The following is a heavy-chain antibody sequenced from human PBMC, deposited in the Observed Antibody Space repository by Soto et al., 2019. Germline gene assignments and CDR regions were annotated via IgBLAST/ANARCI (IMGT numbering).Heavy chain of an antibody. CDR3: AGQRNYDILTGHPDY. CDR2: IYPGDSDT. D-gene: IGHD3-9*01. CDR1: GYSFTSYW. Sequence: EVQLVQSGAEVKKPGESLKISCKGSGYSFTSYWIGWVRQMPGKGLEWMGIIYPGDSDTRYSPSFQCQVTISADKSISTAYLQWSSLKASDTAMYYCAGQRNYDILTGHPDYWGQGTLVTVSS. V-gene: IGHV5-51*01. J-gene: IGHJ4*02.